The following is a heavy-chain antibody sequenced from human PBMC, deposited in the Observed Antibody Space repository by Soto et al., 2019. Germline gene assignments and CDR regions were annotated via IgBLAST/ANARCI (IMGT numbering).Heavy chain of an antibody. CDR2: ISYDGSNK. D-gene: IGHD3-3*01. CDR3: VRDKRDLRFLEWSYYFDY. CDR1: GFAFSTCA. Sequence: QVQLVESGGGVVQPGRSLRLSCAASGFAFSTCAMHWVRQAPGKGLEWVALISYDGSNKYYADSVKGRFTISRDNSKNTLYQQMNSLRAEDTAVYYCVRDKRDLRFLEWSYYFDYWGQGTLVTVSS. J-gene: IGHJ4*02. V-gene: IGHV3-30-3*01.